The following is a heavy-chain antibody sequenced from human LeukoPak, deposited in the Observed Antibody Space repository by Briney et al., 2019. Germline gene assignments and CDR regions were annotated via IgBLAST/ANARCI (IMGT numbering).Heavy chain of an antibody. V-gene: IGHV1-69*04. CDR3: ARGIGPVAVTFDY. CDR1: GGTFSSYA. Sequence: SVKVPCKASGGTFSSYAISWVRQAPGQGLEWMGRIIPILGIANYAQKFQGRVTITADKSTSTAYMELSSLRSEDTAVYYCARGIGPVAVTFDYWGQGTLVTVSS. D-gene: IGHD6-19*01. CDR2: IIPILGIA. J-gene: IGHJ4*02.